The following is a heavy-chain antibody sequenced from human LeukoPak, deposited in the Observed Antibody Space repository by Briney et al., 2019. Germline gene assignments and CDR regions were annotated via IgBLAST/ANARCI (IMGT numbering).Heavy chain of an antibody. CDR3: AREGNSSGLDY. Sequence: NPSGTLSLTCAVSGGSISSSNWWSWVRQPPGKGLEWIGEIYHSGSTNYNPSLKSRVTISVDTSKNQFSLKLSSVTAADTAVYYCAREGNSSGLDYWGQGTLVTVSS. V-gene: IGHV4-4*02. CDR2: IYHSGST. J-gene: IGHJ4*02. D-gene: IGHD6-19*01. CDR1: GGSISSSNW.